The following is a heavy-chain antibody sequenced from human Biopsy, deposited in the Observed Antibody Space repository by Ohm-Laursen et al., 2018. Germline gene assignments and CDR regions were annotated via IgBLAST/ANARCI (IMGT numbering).Heavy chain of an antibody. CDR2: INPNSGNA. D-gene: IGHD3-9*01. V-gene: IGHV1-2*02. CDR3: ARVPAYPSIDGYYGLDL. J-gene: IGHJ6*02. CDR1: GYTFAGYY. Sequence: ASVKVSCKASGYTFAGYYLHWVRQAPGHGLEWMGWINPNSGNANYAQSFQGRLTVTRDTSISTAYMELTSLTFDDTAIYYCARVPAYPSIDGYYGLDLWGQGTTVSVS.